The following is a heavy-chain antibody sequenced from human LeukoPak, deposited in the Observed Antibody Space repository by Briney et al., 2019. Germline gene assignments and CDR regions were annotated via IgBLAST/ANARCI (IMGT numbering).Heavy chain of an antibody. Sequence: GGSLRLSCAASGFTFSSYSMNWVRQAPGKGLEWVSYISSSSSTIYYADSVKGRFTISRDNAKNSLYLQMNSLRAEDTAVYYCAGSIGYCSSTSCPPYYYYGMDVWGQGTTVTVSS. CDR2: ISSSSSTI. D-gene: IGHD2-2*01. CDR1: GFTFSSYS. V-gene: IGHV3-48*04. CDR3: AGSIGYCSSTSCPPYYYYGMDV. J-gene: IGHJ6*02.